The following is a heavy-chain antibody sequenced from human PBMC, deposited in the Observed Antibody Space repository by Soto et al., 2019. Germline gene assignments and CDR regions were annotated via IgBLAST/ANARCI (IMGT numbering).Heavy chain of an antibody. V-gene: IGHV3-23*01. CDR2: ISGSGGST. CDR3: AKEPHGYGHNVH. J-gene: IGHJ4*02. D-gene: IGHD4-17*01. CDR1: GFTFSSYA. Sequence: GGSLRLSCAACGFTFSSYAIIWFRQAPGKGLEWVSAISGSGGSTYYADSVKGRFTISRGNSKNTLYLQMNSLRAEDTAVYYCAKEPHGYGHNVHWGQGRLVTVPS.